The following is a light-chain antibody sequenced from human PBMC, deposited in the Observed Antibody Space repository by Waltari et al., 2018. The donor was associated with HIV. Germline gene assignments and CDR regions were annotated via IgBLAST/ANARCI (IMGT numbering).Light chain of an antibody. CDR1: QSISRTY. CDR3: QQYISSPYT. CDR2: DAS. Sequence: ELVLTQSPGTLSLSPGERATLSCRASQSISRTYLAGYQQKPGQAPRLFIDDASSRATGIPDRFSGSGSVTDFTLTIYRLEPEDFAVYYCQQYISSPYTFGQGTKLEIK. V-gene: IGKV3-20*01. J-gene: IGKJ2*01.